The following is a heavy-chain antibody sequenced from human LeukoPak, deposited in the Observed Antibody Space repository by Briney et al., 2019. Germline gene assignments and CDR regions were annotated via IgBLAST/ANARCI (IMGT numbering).Heavy chain of an antibody. Sequence: AASVKVSCKASGGTFSSYAISWVRQAPGQGLEWMGGIIPIFGTANYAQKFQGRVTITADKSTSTAYMELSSLTSDDTAVYYCARGGGGEYLDWFDFWGQGTLVIVSS. V-gene: IGHV1-69*06. D-gene: IGHD4-17*01. CDR1: GGTFSSYA. CDR3: ARGGGGEYLDWFDF. CDR2: IIPIFGTA. J-gene: IGHJ5*01.